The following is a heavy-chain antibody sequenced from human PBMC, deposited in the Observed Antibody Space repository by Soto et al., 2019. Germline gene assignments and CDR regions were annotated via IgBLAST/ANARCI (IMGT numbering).Heavy chain of an antibody. V-gene: IGHV3-9*01. CDR2: ISGNSGSI. J-gene: IGHJ3*02. CDR1: GFTFSSYA. D-gene: IGHD6-13*01. CDR3: AKDSNKIAAAGTGGAFDI. Sequence: GGSLRLSCAASGFTFSSYARSWVRQAPGKGLEWVSGISGNSGSIGYADSVKGRFTISRDNAKNSLYLQMNSLRAEDTALYYCAKDSNKIAAAGTGGAFDIWGQGTMVTVSS.